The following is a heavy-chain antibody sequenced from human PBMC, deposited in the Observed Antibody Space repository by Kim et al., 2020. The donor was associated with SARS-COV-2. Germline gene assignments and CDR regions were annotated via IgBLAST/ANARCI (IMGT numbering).Heavy chain of an antibody. Sequence: SVKVSCKASGGTFSSYAISRVRQVPGQGLEWMGGIIPIFGTANYAQKFQGRVTITADESTSTAYMELSSLRAEDTAVYYCAIDSSGGIFYFDYWGQGTLVTVSS. D-gene: IGHD6-19*01. CDR2: IIPIFGTA. CDR1: GGTFSSYA. CDR3: AIDSSGGIFYFDY. J-gene: IGHJ4*02. V-gene: IGHV1-69*13.